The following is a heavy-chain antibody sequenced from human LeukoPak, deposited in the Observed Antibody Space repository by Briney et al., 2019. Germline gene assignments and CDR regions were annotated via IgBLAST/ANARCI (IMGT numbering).Heavy chain of an antibody. D-gene: IGHD3-22*01. J-gene: IGHJ4*02. V-gene: IGHV1-69*13. CDR3: ASGYYDSSGYYDY. Sequence: SVKVSCKASGGTFSSYAISLVRQAPGQGLEWMGGIIPIFGTANYAQKFQGRVTITADESTSTAYMELSSLRSEDTAVYYCASGYYDSSGYYDYWGQGTLVTVPS. CDR1: GGTFSSYA. CDR2: IIPIFGTA.